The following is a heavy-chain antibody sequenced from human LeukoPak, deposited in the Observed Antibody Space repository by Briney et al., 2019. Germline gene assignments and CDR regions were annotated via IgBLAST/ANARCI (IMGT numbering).Heavy chain of an antibody. CDR2: ISAYNGNT. V-gene: IGHV1-18*01. D-gene: IGHD3-22*01. J-gene: IGHJ3*02. CDR1: GYTFTSYG. Sequence: ASVKVSCKASGYTFTSYGISWVRQAPGQGLEWMGWISAYNGNTNYAQKLQGRVTMTTDTSTSTAYMELRSLRSDDTAVYYCARDFSAASHYYDGSGPYDAFGIWGQGTMVTVSS. CDR3: ARDFSAASHYYDGSGPYDAFGI.